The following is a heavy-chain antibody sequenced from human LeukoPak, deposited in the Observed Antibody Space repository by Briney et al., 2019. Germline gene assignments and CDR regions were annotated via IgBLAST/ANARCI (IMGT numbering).Heavy chain of an antibody. Sequence: SETLSLTCAVYGGSFSGYYWSWIRQPPGKGLEWIWEINHSGSTNYNPSLKSRVTISVDTSKNQFSLKLSSVTAADTAVYYCARGVWFGVSNAFDIWGQGTMVTVSS. CDR2: INHSGST. V-gene: IGHV4-34*01. CDR1: GGSFSGYY. D-gene: IGHD3-10*01. CDR3: ARGVWFGVSNAFDI. J-gene: IGHJ3*02.